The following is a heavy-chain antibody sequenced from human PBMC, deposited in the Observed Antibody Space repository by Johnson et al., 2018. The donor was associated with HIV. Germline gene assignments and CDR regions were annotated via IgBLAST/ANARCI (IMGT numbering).Heavy chain of an antibody. J-gene: IGHJ3*01. D-gene: IGHD1-26*01. CDR3: ARSLPGRGSYYAFDL. CDR1: GFTVSSNY. CDR2: IYSGGST. Sequence: EQLVESGGGLIQPGGSLRLSCAASGFTVSSNYMSWVRQAPGKGLEWVSVIYSGGSTYYADSVKGRFTISRDNSKNTLYLQMNSLRAEDTAVYYCARSLPGRGSYYAFDLWGQGTMVTVSS. V-gene: IGHV3-53*01.